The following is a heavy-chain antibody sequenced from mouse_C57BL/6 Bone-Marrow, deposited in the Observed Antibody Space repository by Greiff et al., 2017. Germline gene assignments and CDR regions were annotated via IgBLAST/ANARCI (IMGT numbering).Heavy chain of an antibody. CDR2: IDPENGDT. D-gene: IGHD1-1*01. Sequence: EVQLQQSGAELVRPGASVKLSCTASGFNIKDDYMHWVKQRPEQGLEWIGWIDPENGDTEYASKFQGKATITADTSSNTAYLQLSSRTSEDTAVYYCTVLLRSYWGQGTLVTVSA. CDR1: GFNIKDDY. CDR3: TVLLRSY. J-gene: IGHJ3*01. V-gene: IGHV14-4*01.